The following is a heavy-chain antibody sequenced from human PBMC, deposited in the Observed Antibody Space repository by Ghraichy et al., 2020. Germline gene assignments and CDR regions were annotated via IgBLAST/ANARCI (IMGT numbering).Heavy chain of an antibody. CDR2: IRGRDATT. D-gene: IGHD1-14*01. V-gene: IGHV3-23*01. CDR3: AKDRVDCPNNHCWPAYDN. CDR1: GFNFFNYA. J-gene: IGHJ4*02. Sequence: GGSLRLSCAASGFNFFNYAVNWVRQAPGKGLEWVATIRGRDATTEYAESVKGRFTISRDNSKNTLSLQMSSLRVEDTALYYCAKDRVDCPNNHCWPAYDNWDQGTLVTVSA.